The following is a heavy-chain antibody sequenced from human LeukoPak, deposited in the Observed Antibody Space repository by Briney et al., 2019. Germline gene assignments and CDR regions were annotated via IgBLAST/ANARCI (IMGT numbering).Heavy chain of an antibody. CDR1: GVTFSSYS. Sequence: PGGSLRLSCAASGVTFSSYSMNWVRQAPGRGLEWVSSISSSSYIYYADSVKGRFTISRDNAKNSLYLQMSSLRAEDTAVYYCARDNRFGELLPGYWGQGTLVTVSS. CDR2: ISSSSYI. J-gene: IGHJ4*02. CDR3: ARDNRFGELLPGY. D-gene: IGHD3-10*01. V-gene: IGHV3-21*01.